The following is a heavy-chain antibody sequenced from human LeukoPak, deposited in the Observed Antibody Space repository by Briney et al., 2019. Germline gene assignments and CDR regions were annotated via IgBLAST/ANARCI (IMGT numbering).Heavy chain of an antibody. J-gene: IGHJ4*02. CDR2: ISGSGGST. D-gene: IGHD5-12*01. CDR1: GFTFSSYG. V-gene: IGHV3-23*01. Sequence: PGGSLRLSCEASGFTFSSYGMSWVRQAPGKGLEWVSAISGSGGSTYYADSVKGRFTISRDNSKNTLYLQMNSLRAEDTAVYYCAKDSVGRGYSGYFPLRYFDYWGQGTLVTVSS. CDR3: AKDSVGRGYSGYFPLRYFDY.